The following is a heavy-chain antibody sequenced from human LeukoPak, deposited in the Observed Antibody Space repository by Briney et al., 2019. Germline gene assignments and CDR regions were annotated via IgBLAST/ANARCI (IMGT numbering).Heavy chain of an antibody. CDR3: AKRGVGLIVVARGFDP. CDR1: GFTFSSYA. V-gene: IGHV3-23*01. D-gene: IGHD3-22*01. J-gene: IGHJ5*02. CDR2: ISGSGGST. Sequence: GGSLRLSCAASGFTFSSYAMSWVRQAPGKGLEWVSAISGSGGSTYYADSVKGRFTISRDNSKNTLYLQMNSLRAEDTAVYYCAKRGVGLIVVARGFDPWGQGTLVTVSS.